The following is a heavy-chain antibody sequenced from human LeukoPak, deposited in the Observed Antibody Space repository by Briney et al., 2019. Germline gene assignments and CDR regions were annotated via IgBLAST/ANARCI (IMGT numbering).Heavy chain of an antibody. CDR1: GFTFSSYS. Sequence: GGSLRLSCAASGFTFSSYSMNWVRQAPGKGLEWVSYISSSSSTIYYADSVKGRFTISRDNAKNSLYLQMNSLRAEDTAVYYCARAALYDSSGYYYVPGAFDIWGQGTMVTVSS. D-gene: IGHD3-22*01. CDR2: ISSSSSTI. CDR3: ARAALYDSSGYYYVPGAFDI. J-gene: IGHJ3*02. V-gene: IGHV3-48*01.